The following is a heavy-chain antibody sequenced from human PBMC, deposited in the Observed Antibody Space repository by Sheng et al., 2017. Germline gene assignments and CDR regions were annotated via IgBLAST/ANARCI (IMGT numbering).Heavy chain of an antibody. V-gene: IGHV4-39*07. CDR1: GGSISSSSYY. Sequence: QLQLQESGPGLVKPSETLSLTCTVSGGSISSSSYYWGWIRQPPGKGLEWIGSIYYSGSTYYNPSLKSRVTISVDTSKNQFSLKLSSVTAADTAVYYCARRQWDGYNYAYWGQGTPGHRLL. J-gene: IGHJ4*02. CDR3: ARRQWDGYNYAY. CDR2: IYYSGST. D-gene: IGHD5-12*01.